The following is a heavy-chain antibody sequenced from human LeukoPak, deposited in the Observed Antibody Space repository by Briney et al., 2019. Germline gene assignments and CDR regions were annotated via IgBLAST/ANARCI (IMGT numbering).Heavy chain of an antibody. Sequence: GGSLRLSCAASGFTFSSYWMHWVRQAPGKGLVWVSRINTDGSSTSYADSVKGRFTISRDNAKNTLYLQMNSLRAEDTAVYYCARDRAVFGVVISNWFDPWGQGTLVTVSS. D-gene: IGHD3-3*01. CDR1: GFTFSSYW. J-gene: IGHJ5*02. CDR3: ARDRAVFGVVISNWFDP. CDR2: INTDGSST. V-gene: IGHV3-74*01.